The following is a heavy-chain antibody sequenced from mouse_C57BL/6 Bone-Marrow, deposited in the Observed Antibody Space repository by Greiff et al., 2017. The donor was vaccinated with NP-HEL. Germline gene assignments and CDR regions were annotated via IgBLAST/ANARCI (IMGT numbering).Heavy chain of an antibody. Sequence: EVQRVESGGGLVQPEGSLKLSCAASGFTFNTYAMHWVRQAPGKGLEWVARIRSKSSNYATYYADSVKDRFTISRDDSQSMLYLQMNNLKTEDTAMYYCVREGWLLRGFAYWGQGTLVTVSA. V-gene: IGHV10-3*01. CDR2: IRSKSSNYAT. CDR3: VREGWLLRGFAY. D-gene: IGHD2-3*01. CDR1: GFTFNTYA. J-gene: IGHJ3*01.